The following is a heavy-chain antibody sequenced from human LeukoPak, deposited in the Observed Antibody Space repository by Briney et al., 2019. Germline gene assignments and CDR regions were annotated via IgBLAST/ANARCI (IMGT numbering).Heavy chain of an antibody. V-gene: IGHV4-59*01. J-gene: IGHJ4*02. CDR1: GGSISGYY. D-gene: IGHD4-23*01. CDR3: ARNLYGGNLNYFDY. Sequence: PSETLSLTCTVSGGSISGYYWSWIRQPPGKGLEWIGYIYYSGSTNYNPSLKSRVTISVDTSKSHFSLKLISVTAADTAVYYCARNLYGGNLNYFDYWGQGTLVTVSS. CDR2: IYYSGST.